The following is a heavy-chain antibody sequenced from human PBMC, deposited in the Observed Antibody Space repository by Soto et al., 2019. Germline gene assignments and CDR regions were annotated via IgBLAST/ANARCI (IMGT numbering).Heavy chain of an antibody. CDR1: GDSFTSYA. D-gene: IGHD1-7*01. V-gene: IGHV1-3*01. Sequence: ASVKASSKASGDSFTSYAMQWVRQAPRQRLEWMGWINAGNGNTKYSQKFQGRVTITRDTSASTAYMELSSLRSEDTAVYYCARGLDWNFALDVWGKGTTVTVSS. CDR2: INAGNGNT. J-gene: IGHJ6*04. CDR3: ARGLDWNFALDV.